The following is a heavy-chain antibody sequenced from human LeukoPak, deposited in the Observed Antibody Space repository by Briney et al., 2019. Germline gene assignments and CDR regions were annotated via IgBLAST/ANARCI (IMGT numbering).Heavy chain of an antibody. CDR1: GFTFSSYA. J-gene: IGHJ4*02. CDR2: ISGSGGST. CDR3: GEIAADLGY. D-gene: IGHD6-13*01. V-gene: IGHV3-23*01. Sequence: PGGSLGLSCAASGFTFSSYAMSWVRQAPGKGLEWVSAISGSGGSTYYVDSVKGRFTISRDNSKNTLYLQMNSLRAEDAAVYYCGEIAADLGYWGQGTLVTVSS.